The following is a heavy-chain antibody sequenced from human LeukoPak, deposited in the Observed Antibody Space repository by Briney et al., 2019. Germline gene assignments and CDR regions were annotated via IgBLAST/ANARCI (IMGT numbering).Heavy chain of an antibody. D-gene: IGHD2-15*01. CDR1: GFTFSSYS. V-gene: IGHV3-23*01. CDR3: AKDPGWRQLIPMHFDY. Sequence: GGSLRLSCAASGFTFSSYSMTWVRQAPGKGLEWVSSVTGGGDATYYADYADSVKGRFTISRDNSKNTLYLQMDSLRTEDTAVYYCAKDPGWRQLIPMHFDYWGQGTLVTVSS. J-gene: IGHJ4*02. CDR2: VTGGGDAT.